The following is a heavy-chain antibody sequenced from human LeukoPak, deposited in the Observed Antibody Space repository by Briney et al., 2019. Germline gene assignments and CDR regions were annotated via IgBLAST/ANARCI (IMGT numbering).Heavy chain of an antibody. D-gene: IGHD6-6*01. CDR3: ARESIAAPPDY. J-gene: IGHJ4*02. Sequence: GGSLRLSCAASGFTFSGFWMHWVRQAPGKGLVWVSCISFDGSDATYADSVKGRFTISRDNAKNSLYLQMNSLRAEDTAVYYCARESIAAPPDYWGQGTLVTVSS. V-gene: IGHV3-74*01. CDR2: ISFDGSDA. CDR1: GFTFSGFW.